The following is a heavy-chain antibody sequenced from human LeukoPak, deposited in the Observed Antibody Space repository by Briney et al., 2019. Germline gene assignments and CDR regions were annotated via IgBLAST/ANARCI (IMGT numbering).Heavy chain of an antibody. Sequence: GGSLRLSCAASGFTFISYSMNWVRQAAGKGLEWVSSISSSSSYIYYADSVKGRFTISRDNAKNSLYLQMNSLRAEDTAVYYCARDWYCSGSSCYSFDYWGQGTLVTVSS. D-gene: IGHD2-15*01. CDR1: GFTFISYS. J-gene: IGHJ4*02. CDR3: ARDWYCSGSSCYSFDY. CDR2: ISSSSSYI. V-gene: IGHV3-21*01.